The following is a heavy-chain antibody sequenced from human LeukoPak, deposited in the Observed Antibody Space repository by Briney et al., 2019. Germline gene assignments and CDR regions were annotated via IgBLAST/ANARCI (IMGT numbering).Heavy chain of an antibody. CDR1: GYTFTGYY. CDR2: INPNSGGT. Sequence: GASVKVSCKASGYTFTGYYMHWVRQAPGQGLEWMGWINPNSGGTNYAQKFQGRVTMTRDTSISTAYMELSRLRSDDTAVYYCARARGGGYDYQSGYSSYYYMDVWGKGTTVTISS. V-gene: IGHV1-2*02. CDR3: ARARGGGYDYQSGYSSYYYMDV. D-gene: IGHD5-12*01. J-gene: IGHJ6*03.